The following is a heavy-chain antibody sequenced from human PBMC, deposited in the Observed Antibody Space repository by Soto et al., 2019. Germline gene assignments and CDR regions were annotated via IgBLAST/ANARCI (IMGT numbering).Heavy chain of an antibody. CDR3: ERGSVDQVDSSGFYEY. J-gene: IGHJ4*02. Sequence: SETLSLTCAVYGGSFSAYYWSWIRQPPGKGLEWIGEINHSGGTSYNPSLKSRVTISVDTSKSQFPLKLTSVTAADRAVYYCERGSVDQVDSSGFYEYWGRGTPVTVSS. V-gene: IGHV4-34*01. CDR1: GGSFSAYY. D-gene: IGHD3-22*01. CDR2: INHSGGT.